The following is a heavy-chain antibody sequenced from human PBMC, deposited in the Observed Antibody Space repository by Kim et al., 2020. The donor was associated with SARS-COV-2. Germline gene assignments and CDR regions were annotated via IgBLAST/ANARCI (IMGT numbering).Heavy chain of an antibody. J-gene: IGHJ3*02. Sequence: GGPLRLSCAASGFTFSDYYMSWIRQAPGKGLEWVSYISSSSSYTNYADSVKGRFTISRDNAKNSLYLQMNSLRAEDTAVYYCAREGPPGAAADAFDIWGQGTMVTVSS. CDR2: ISSSSSYT. V-gene: IGHV3-11*05. CDR1: GFTFSDYY. D-gene: IGHD6-13*01. CDR3: AREGPPGAAADAFDI.